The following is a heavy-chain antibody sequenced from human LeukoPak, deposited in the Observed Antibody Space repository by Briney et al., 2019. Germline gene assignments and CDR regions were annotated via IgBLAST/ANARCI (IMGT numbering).Heavy chain of an antibody. CDR1: SGSIISYY. CDR2: IYHSGSS. V-gene: IGHV4-59*01. Sequence: SETLSLTCTVSSGSIISYYWSWIRQPPGKGLEWIGNIYHSGSSNYNPSLKSRVTISVDTSKNQFSLKLTSVTATDTAVYFCARGSSSNLFDYWGQGTLVTVSS. J-gene: IGHJ4*02. CDR3: ARGSSSNLFDY. D-gene: IGHD2-2*01.